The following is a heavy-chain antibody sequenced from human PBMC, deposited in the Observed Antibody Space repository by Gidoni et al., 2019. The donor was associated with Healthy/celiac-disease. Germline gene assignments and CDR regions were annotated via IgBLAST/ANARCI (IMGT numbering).Heavy chain of an antibody. CDR2: ISSSSSYI. CDR1: GFTFSSYS. V-gene: IGHV3-21*01. CDR3: ARDRNVVVTARYYYYYYGMDV. Sequence: EVQLVESGGGLVEPGGSRRLSCAATGFTFSSYSMNWARQAPGKGLEWVSSISSSSSYIYYADSVKVRFTISRDNANNSLYLQMNSLRAEDTAVYYCARDRNVVVTARYYYYYYGMDVWGQGTTVTVSS. D-gene: IGHD2-21*02. J-gene: IGHJ6*02.